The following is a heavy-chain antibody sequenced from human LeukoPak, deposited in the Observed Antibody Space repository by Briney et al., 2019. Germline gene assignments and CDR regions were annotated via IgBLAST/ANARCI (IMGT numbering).Heavy chain of an antibody. CDR1: GFRFSSYC. V-gene: IGHV3-7*04. J-gene: IGHJ5*02. CDR3: AGGDYFGSGSARRHWFDP. CDR2: IIQDGSEK. D-gene: IGHD3-10*01. Sequence: GGSVRLSCAASGFRFSSYCMNWVRQAPGKGLEWVANIIQDGSEKYYVDSVKGRFTISRDNAKNSLYLQMDSLRAEDTAVYYCAGGDYFGSGSARRHWFDPWGQGTLVTVSS.